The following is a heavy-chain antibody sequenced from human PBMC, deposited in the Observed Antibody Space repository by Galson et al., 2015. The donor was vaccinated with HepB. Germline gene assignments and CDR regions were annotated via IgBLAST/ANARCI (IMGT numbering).Heavy chain of an antibody. V-gene: IGHV3-23*01. CDR2: ISPSADRI. D-gene: IGHD4-23*01. CDR3: VKNNYGGSFAK. J-gene: IGHJ4*02. Sequence: SLRLSCAASGFTFSSYAMTWVRQAPGKGLEWVSVISPSADRIYYADSVTGRFTISRDNSKNTLYLQMNSERAEDTALYYCVKNNYGGSFAKWGQGTLVTVSS. CDR1: GFTFSSYA.